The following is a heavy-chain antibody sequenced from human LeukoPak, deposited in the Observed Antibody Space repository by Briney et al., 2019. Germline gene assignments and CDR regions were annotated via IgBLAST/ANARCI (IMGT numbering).Heavy chain of an antibody. J-gene: IGHJ4*02. CDR1: GYTFTNYY. V-gene: IGHV1-2*04. D-gene: IGHD5-24*01. Sequence: ASVKVSCKTSGYTFTNYYIHWVRQAPGQGLEWMGRIDPNTGGTKSAKNFQGWVTMTRDTSISTAYMELSRLRSDDTAVYYCARARRDGYNSDFDYWGQGTLVTVSS. CDR3: ARARRDGYNSDFDY. CDR2: IDPNTGGT.